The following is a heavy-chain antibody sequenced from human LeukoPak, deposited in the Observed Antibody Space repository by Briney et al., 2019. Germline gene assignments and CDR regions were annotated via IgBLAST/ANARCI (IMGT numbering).Heavy chain of an antibody. J-gene: IGHJ4*02. CDR3: ARDSYYGSGSFGEIDH. CDR2: VYYDGRT. Sequence: PSETLSLTCTVSGGAISSGGYYWSWIRHLPGKGLEWIGHVYYDGRTDYNPSLKSRVSISIDTSRNQFSLRLSSVTAADTAVYYCARDSYYGSGSFGEIDHWGQGTLVTVSS. CDR1: GGAISSGGYY. D-gene: IGHD3-10*01. V-gene: IGHV4-31*03.